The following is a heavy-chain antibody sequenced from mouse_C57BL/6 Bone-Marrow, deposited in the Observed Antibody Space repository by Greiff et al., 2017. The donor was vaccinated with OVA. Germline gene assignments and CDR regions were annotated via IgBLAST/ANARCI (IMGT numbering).Heavy chain of an antibody. J-gene: IGHJ2*01. CDR3: AREASTGTSDFDY. CDR2: IDPNSGGT. D-gene: IGHD4-1*02. V-gene: IGHV1-72*01. Sequence: QVQLQQPGAVLVKPGPSVNLSCKASGYTFTRYWMHWVKQRPGRGLEWIGRIDPNSGGTKYNEKFKSKATLTVDKPSSTAYMQLSSLTSEDSAVYYCAREASTGTSDFDYWGQGTTLTVSS. CDR1: GYTFTRYW.